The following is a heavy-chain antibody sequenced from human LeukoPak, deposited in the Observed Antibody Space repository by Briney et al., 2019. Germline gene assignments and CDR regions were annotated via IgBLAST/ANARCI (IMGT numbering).Heavy chain of an antibody. Sequence: PGAPLQISCKCSGSTFTSYWSGWVRQLPGKGLEWMGIIYPGDSDTRYSPSFQGQVTISADKSITTAYLQWSSLKASDTAMYYCARLFSHGCGDYWGQGTLVTVSS. CDR1: GSTFTSYW. V-gene: IGHV5-51*01. D-gene: IGHD1-26*01. J-gene: IGHJ4*02. CDR2: IYPGDSDT. CDR3: ARLFSHGCGDY.